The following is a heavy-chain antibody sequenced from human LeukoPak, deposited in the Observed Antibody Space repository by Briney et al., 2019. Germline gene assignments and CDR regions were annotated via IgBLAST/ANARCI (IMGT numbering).Heavy chain of an antibody. CDR2: IYYSGST. D-gene: IGHD4-17*01. Sequence: SETLSLTCTASGGSISSSSYYWGWIRQPPGKGLEWIGSIYYSGSTYYNPSLKSRVTMSVDTSKNQFSLKLSSVTAADTAVYYCARDRRPYGEPRFNWFDPWGQGTLVTVSS. V-gene: IGHV4-39*07. J-gene: IGHJ5*02. CDR1: GGSISSSSYY. CDR3: ARDRRPYGEPRFNWFDP.